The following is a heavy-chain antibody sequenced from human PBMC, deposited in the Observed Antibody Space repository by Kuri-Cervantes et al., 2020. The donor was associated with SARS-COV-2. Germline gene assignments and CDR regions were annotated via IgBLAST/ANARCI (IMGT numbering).Heavy chain of an antibody. CDR3: ARGGFFGVENDY. CDR1: GGSISSSSYY. V-gene: IGHV4-39*07. Sequence: SETLSLTCTVSGGSISSSSYYWGWIRQPPGKGLEWIGSIYYSGSTNYNPSLKSRVTISVDTSKNQFSLKLSSVTAADTAVYYCARGGFFGVENDYWGQGTLVTVSS. D-gene: IGHD3-3*01. CDR2: IYYSGST. J-gene: IGHJ4*02.